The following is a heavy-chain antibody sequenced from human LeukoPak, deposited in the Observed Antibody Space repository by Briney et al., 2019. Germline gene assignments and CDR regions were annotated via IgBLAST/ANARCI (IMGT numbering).Heavy chain of an antibody. V-gene: IGHV3-7*03. D-gene: IGHD3-10*01. CDR1: GFIFNNFW. J-gene: IGHJ4*02. Sequence: GGSLRLSCVASGFIFNNFWMSWVRQAPGKGLEWVAKIKYDGSEKYYVDSVKGRFTISRDNAKNSLYLQMNNLRAEDTAAYYCAKGSFWGQGTLVTVSS. CDR2: IKYDGSEK. CDR3: AKGSF.